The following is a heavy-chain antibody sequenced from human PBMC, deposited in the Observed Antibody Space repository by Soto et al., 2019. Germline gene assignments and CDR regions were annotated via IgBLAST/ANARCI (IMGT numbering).Heavy chain of an antibody. CDR1: GFTFSSYA. CDR3: ATDGHSYLSCTSCCPHYYFYYGMDV. CDR2: ISGSGGST. V-gene: IGHV3-23*01. D-gene: IGHD2-2*01. Sequence: PGGSLTLSCAASGFTFSSYAMSWVRQAPGKGLEWVSAISGSGGSTYYADSVKRRFTISRDNSKNSLYLHMNSLRAEYTAVYYCATDGHSYLSCTSCCPHYYFYYGMDVWGQGTTVTVSS. J-gene: IGHJ6*02.